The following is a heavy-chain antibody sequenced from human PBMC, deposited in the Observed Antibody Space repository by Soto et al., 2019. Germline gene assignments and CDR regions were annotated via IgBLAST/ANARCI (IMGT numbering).Heavy chain of an antibody. D-gene: IGHD6-19*01. CDR1: GFTFITSF. CDR2: INQDGGGT. Sequence: EVQLVESGGGLVQPGGSLRLSCVASGFTFITSFMGWVRQAPGKGLEWVANINQDGGGTYYVDSVEGRFTISRDNAKDSLYLQMNSLRGEDTAVYCCARYFRGSGRYFFDYWGQGTLVTVSS. CDR3: ARYFRGSGRYFFDY. V-gene: IGHV3-7*03. J-gene: IGHJ4*02.